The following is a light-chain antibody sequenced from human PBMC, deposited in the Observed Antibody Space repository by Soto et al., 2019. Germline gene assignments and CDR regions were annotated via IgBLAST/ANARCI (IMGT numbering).Light chain of an antibody. J-gene: IGKJ1*01. CDR3: QQSYSTPWT. CDR1: QSISSY. Sequence: DIKMTHSPSSLSASVGGRVTINRRASQSISSYLNWYQQKPGKAPKIMIYAASSLQSGVPSRFIGSGSGTDCTLTISSLQPEDVATYYCQQSYSTPWTFGQGTKVDIK. CDR2: AAS. V-gene: IGKV1-39*01.